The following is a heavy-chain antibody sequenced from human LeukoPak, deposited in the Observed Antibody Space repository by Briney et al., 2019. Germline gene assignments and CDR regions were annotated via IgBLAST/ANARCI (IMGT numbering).Heavy chain of an antibody. J-gene: IGHJ4*02. V-gene: IGHV3-30*03. CDR1: GFTFSSYG. Sequence: GGSLRLSCAASGFTFSSYGMHWVRQAPGKGLEWVAVISYDGSNKYYADSVKGRFTISRDNSKDTLYLRINSLSAEDTAVYYCARTGYSSGWYGMVGYFDYWGQGTLVTVSS. CDR3: ARTGYSSGWYGMVGYFDY. D-gene: IGHD6-19*01. CDR2: ISYDGSNK.